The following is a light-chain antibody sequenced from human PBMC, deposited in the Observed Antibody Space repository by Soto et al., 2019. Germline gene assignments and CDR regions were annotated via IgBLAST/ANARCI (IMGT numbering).Light chain of an antibody. J-gene: IGKJ1*01. CDR3: QQYATLPPWT. CDR2: GAS. V-gene: IGKV3-15*01. Sequence: VVTQSPATLSVFPGETATLSCRASQSVSSDLAWYQQRPGQAPRLLIYGASTRATGIPARFRGSGSGTEFRLTISSLQSEDFATYYCQQYATLPPWTFGQGTKVDIK. CDR1: QSVSSD.